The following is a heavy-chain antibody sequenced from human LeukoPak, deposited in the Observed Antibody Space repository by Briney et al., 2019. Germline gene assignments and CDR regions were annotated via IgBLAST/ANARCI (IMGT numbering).Heavy chain of an antibody. Sequence: GGSLRLSCAASGFTFSSYAMTWVRQAPGKGLEWVSAISGSGDSTYYADSVKGLFTISRDNSRNTLYLQMNSLRAEDTAVYYCARDSWGFDYWGQGTLVTVSS. V-gene: IGHV3-23*01. J-gene: IGHJ4*02. D-gene: IGHD6-13*01. CDR1: GFTFSSYA. CDR3: ARDSWGFDY. CDR2: ISGSGDST.